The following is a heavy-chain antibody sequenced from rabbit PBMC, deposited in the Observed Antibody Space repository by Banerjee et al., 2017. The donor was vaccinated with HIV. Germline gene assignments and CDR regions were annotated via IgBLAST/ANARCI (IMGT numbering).Heavy chain of an antibody. CDR3: ARDLAGVIGWNFNL. D-gene: IGHD4-1*01. J-gene: IGHJ4*01. CDR1: GFSFTTSNH. V-gene: IGHV1S40*01. Sequence: QSLEESGGDLVKPGASLTLTCTASGFSFTTSNHICWVRQAPGKGLEWIACIYAGSSGSTYYASWAKGRFTISKASWTTVTLQMTSLTAADTASYFCARDLAGVIGWNFNLWGPGTLVTVS. CDR2: IYAGSSGST.